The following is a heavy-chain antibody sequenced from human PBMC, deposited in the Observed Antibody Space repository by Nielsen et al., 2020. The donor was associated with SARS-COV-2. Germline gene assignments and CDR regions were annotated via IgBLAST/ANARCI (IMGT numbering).Heavy chain of an antibody. J-gene: IGHJ4*02. CDR2: IWYDGSNK. Sequence: SLKISCAASGFTFSSYGMHWVRQAPGKGLEWVAVIWYDGSNKYYADSVKGRFTISRDNSKNTLYLQMNSLRAEDTAVYYCAREGAVAGFDYWGQGTLVTVSS. D-gene: IGHD6-19*01. V-gene: IGHV3-33*08. CDR3: AREGAVAGFDY. CDR1: GFTFSSYG.